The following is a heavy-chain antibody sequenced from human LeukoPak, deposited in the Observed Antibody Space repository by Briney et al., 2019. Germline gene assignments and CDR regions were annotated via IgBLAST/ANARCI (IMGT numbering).Heavy chain of an antibody. V-gene: IGHV3-7*01. CDR3: ARDRLWDSNPFDY. Sequence: GRSLRLSCAASGLTFSSYWMSWVRQAPGKGLEWVANIKQDGSEKYYVDSVKGRFTISRDNAKNSLYLQMNSLRAEDTAVYYCARDRLWDSNPFDYWGQGTLVTVSS. D-gene: IGHD4-11*01. CDR1: GLTFSSYW. CDR2: IKQDGSEK. J-gene: IGHJ4*02.